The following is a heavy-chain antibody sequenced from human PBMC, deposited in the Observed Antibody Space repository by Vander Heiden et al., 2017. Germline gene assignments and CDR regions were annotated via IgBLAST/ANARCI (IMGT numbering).Heavy chain of an antibody. V-gene: IGHV3-30*18. J-gene: IGHJ4*02. Sequence: QVQLVESGGGVVQHGRSLRLPCSASGFPFTSYGMHWVRQAPGKGLEWVAVLASDGSNNYYADSVKGRFTISRDNSKNTLFLQMNSLRTEDTAVYYCAKDRSSGRDYSDYWGQGTLVTVSS. CDR2: LASDGSNN. CDR1: GFPFTSYG. CDR3: AKDRSSGRDYSDY. D-gene: IGHD3-10*01.